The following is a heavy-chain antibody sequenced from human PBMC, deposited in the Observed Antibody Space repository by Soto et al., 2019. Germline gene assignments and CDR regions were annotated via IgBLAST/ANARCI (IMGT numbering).Heavy chain of an antibody. CDR3: ARHDGFSSGWIFDY. CDR1: GGSFSGYS. D-gene: IGHD6-19*01. CDR2: INHSGST. Sequence: SETLSLTCAVYGGSFSGYSWSWIRQPPGKGLEWIGEINHSGSTNYNPSLKSRVTISVDTSNNQFSLKLRSVTAADTAVYYCARHDGFSSGWIFDYWGHGTLVTVSS. V-gene: IGHV4-34*01. J-gene: IGHJ4*01.